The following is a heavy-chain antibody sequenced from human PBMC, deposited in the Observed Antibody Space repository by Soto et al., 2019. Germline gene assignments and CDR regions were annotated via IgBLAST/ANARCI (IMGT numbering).Heavy chain of an antibody. CDR2: IDPTDSYT. CDR3: APTVPPSGSSFYSWFDP. Sequence: GESLKISCKASAYSFTRKWISWVRQMLGKGLEWMGRIDPTDSYTNYSPSFQGHVTISVDKSSSTAYVQWSSLKASDTAMYYCAPTVPPSGSSFYSWFDPWGQGTLVTVSS. D-gene: IGHD1-26*01. CDR1: AYSFTRKW. J-gene: IGHJ5*02. V-gene: IGHV5-10-1*01.